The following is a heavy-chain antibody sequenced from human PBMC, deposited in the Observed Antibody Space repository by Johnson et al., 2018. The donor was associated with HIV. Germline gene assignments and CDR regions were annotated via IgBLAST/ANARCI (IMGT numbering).Heavy chain of an antibody. D-gene: IGHD5-18*01. CDR1: GFTVSSNY. CDR2: ISGSGGST. CDR3: AKERGYSYGRGAFDI. J-gene: IGHJ3*02. Sequence: VQLVESGGGFIQPGGSLRLSCAASGFTVSSNYMSWVRQAPGKGLEWVSVISGSGGSTYYADSVKGRFTISRDNSKNTLYLQMNSLRAEDTAVYYCAKERGYSYGRGAFDIWGQGTMVTVSS. V-gene: IGHV3-23*04.